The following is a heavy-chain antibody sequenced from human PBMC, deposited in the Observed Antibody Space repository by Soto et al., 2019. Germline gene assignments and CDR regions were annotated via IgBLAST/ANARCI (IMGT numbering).Heavy chain of an antibody. CDR3: ARDARHVLIALPYLPK. Sequence: QVQLVKSGAEVKKTGASVKVSCKASGYTFTSYGISWVRHAPGQWLEWLVWISAYNVNTNYAQKLQGRVTMTTDTSTSITYMGLRSLASDDTAVYYGARDARHVLIALPYLPKWGQGTLVTVSS. CDR1: GYTFTSYG. D-gene: IGHD3-10*02. CDR2: ISAYNVNT. V-gene: IGHV1-18*01. J-gene: IGHJ4*02.